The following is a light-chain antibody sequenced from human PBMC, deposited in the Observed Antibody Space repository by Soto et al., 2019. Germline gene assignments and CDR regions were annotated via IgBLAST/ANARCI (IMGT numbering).Light chain of an antibody. V-gene: IGLV2-14*03. CDR3: SSYTTSSTLYF. Sequence: QSALTQPASVSGSPGQSITISCTGTSSDVGGFKYVSWYQQHPGKGPKLMIYDVSNRPSGVSTRFSGSKSGNTASLTISGLQPEDESDYYCSSYTTSSTLYFFGTGTKVTVL. CDR1: SSDVGGFKY. CDR2: DVS. J-gene: IGLJ1*01.